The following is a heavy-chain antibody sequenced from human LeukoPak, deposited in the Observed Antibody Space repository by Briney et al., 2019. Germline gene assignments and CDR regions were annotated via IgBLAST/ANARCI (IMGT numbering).Heavy chain of an antibody. J-gene: IGHJ4*02. Sequence: GASVKVSCKASGYTFTSYGISWVRQAPGQGLEWMGWISAYNGNTNYAQKLQGRVTVTTDTSTSTAYMDLRSLRSDDTAVYFCARVWGSCDGRGCYLPDYWGQGTLVTVSS. CDR2: ISAYNGNT. CDR3: ARVWGSCDGRGCYLPDY. CDR1: GYTFTSYG. V-gene: IGHV1-18*01. D-gene: IGHD2-21*01.